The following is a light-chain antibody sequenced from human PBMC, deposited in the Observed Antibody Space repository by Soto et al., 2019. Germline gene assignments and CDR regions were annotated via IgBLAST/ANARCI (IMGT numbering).Light chain of an antibody. V-gene: IGLV2-14*01. CDR1: ITDVGSSNY. CDR3: SSYTTTSTWA. Sequence: QSALTQPASVSGSPGQSITISCTGTITDVGSSNYVSWYKQHPGKAPKLMIYDVSNRPSGVSNRFSGSKSGNTASLTISGLQAEDEADYYCSSYTTTSTWAFGGGTKLTVL. J-gene: IGLJ2*01. CDR2: DVS.